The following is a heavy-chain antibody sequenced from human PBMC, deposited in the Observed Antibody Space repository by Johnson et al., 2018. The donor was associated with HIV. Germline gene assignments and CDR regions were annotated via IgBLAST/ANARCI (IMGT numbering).Heavy chain of an antibody. J-gene: IGHJ3*02. D-gene: IGHD4-23*01. CDR2: ISGSGGST. V-gene: IGHV3-23*04. CDR3: ANLGDYSGINGFAI. CDR1: GFTFSSYA. Sequence: VQLVESGGGLVQPGGSLRLSCAASGFTFSSYAMSWVRQAPGKGLEWVSAISGSGGSTYYADSVKGRFTISRDNPKNTLYLQINSLRLEDTAVYYCANLGDYSGINGFAIWGQVTMVTVSS.